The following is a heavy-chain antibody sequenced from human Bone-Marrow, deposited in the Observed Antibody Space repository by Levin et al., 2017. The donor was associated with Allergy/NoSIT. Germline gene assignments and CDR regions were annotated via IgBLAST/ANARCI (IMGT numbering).Heavy chain of an antibody. V-gene: IGHV3-23*01. J-gene: IGHJ4*02. CDR1: GFTFSSCG. CDR3: AKGDEYGNRQVDY. Sequence: HPGGSLRLSCAASGFTFSSCGMSWVPQIPGKGLEWVSVITSSGASTSYPDSVRGRFTTSRDNAKNTLYLQMNNLRAEDTAVYYCAKGDEYGNRQVDYWGQGTLVTVS. CDR2: ITSSGAST. D-gene: IGHD4/OR15-4a*01.